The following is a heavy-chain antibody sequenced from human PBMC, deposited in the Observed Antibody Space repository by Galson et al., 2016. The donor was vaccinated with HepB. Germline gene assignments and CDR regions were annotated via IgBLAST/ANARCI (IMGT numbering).Heavy chain of an antibody. Sequence: SLRLSCAASGFIFSEYAMSWVRRAPGKGLEWVSAISGSSAYTYYADSVQGRFTISRDSSQNTLYLQMNNLRAEDTAVYYCAKDLGERLVTVYYYMDVWGKGTTVTVSS. D-gene: IGHD3-16*01. CDR2: ISGSSAYT. V-gene: IGHV3-23*01. J-gene: IGHJ6*03. CDR1: GFIFSEYA. CDR3: AKDLGERLVTVYYYMDV.